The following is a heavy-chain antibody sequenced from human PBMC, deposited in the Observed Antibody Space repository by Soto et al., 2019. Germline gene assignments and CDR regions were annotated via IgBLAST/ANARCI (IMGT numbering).Heavy chain of an antibody. V-gene: IGHV4-39*07. CDR2: IYYSGST. CDR1: GGSISSSSYY. Sequence: SETLSLTCTVSGGSISSSSYYWGWIRQPPGKGLEWIGYIYYSGSTNYNPSLKSRVTISVDTSKNQFSLKLSSVTAADTAVYYCARGDYDILTGYDNGMGVWGEGTTVTVSS. CDR3: ARGDYDILTGYDNGMGV. D-gene: IGHD3-9*01. J-gene: IGHJ6*04.